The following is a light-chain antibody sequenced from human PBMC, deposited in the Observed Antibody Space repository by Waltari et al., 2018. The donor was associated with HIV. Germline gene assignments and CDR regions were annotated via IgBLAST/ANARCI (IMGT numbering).Light chain of an antibody. J-gene: IGLJ3*02. CDR1: SNDLGRYDL. CDR2: DVT. CDR3: CSYAGITTWV. V-gene: IGLV2-23*02. Sequence: QSALTQPASVSGSPGQSITISCTGTSNDLGRYDLVSWYQHQPGRAPKLIIYDVTKWPSGVSHRFSGSKSGATASLTISGLQAEDEADYYCCSYAGITTWVFGGGTKVIVL.